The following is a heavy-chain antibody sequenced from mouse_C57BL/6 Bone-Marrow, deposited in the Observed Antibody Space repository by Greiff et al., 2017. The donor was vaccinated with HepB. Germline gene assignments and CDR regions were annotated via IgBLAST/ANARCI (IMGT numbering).Heavy chain of an antibody. Sequence: QVQLQQPGTELVKPGASVKLSCKASGYTFTSYWMHWVKQRPGQGLEWIGNINPSNGGTNYNEKFKSKATLTVDKSSSTAYMQLGSLTSEDSAVYYCARCSSCSYWYFDVWGTGTTVTVSS. J-gene: IGHJ1*03. CDR3: ARCSSCSYWYFDV. D-gene: IGHD1-1*01. CDR1: GYTFTSYW. CDR2: INPSNGGT. V-gene: IGHV1-53*01.